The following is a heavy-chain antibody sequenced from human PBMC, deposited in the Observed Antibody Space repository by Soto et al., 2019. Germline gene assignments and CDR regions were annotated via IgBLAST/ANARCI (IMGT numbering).Heavy chain of an antibody. V-gene: IGHV3-53*01. Sequence: EVQLGESGGGLIKPGGSLRLSLEASGFTFFRKYMIWVRQAPGKGLEWVSILYSGGTTYYADSVKGRFTISRDTSENTLYLQMNSLRAEDTAVYYCARGLYDSGSFYFDFWGQGTLVTVSS. CDR3: ARGLYDSGSFYFDF. D-gene: IGHD3-10*01. J-gene: IGHJ4*02. CDR1: GFTFFRKY. CDR2: LYSGGTT.